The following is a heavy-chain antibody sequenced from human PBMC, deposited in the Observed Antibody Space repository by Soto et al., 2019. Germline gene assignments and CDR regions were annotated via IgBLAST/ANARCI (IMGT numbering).Heavy chain of an antibody. Sequence: ASVKVSCKTSGYTFTSYDINWVRQATGQGLEWMGWMNPNSGNTGYAPKFQGRVTMTRDTSITTAYMELSSLRSEDTAVYYCAREISISPIPDTFDIWGQGIMVTVSS. J-gene: IGHJ3*02. CDR2: MNPNSGNT. D-gene: IGHD2-2*01. CDR3: AREISISPIPDTFDI. V-gene: IGHV1-8*01. CDR1: GYTFTSYD.